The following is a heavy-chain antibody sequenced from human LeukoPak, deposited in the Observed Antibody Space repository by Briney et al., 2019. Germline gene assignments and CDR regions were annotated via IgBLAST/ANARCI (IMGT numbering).Heavy chain of an antibody. V-gene: IGHV4-59*08. CDR2: IYYSGST. Sequence: PSETLSLTCTVSGGSISSYYWSWIRQPPGKGLEWIGYIYYSGSTNYNPSLTSRVTISVDTSKNQFSLKLSSVTAADTAVYYCASNYYCSGSLDYWGQGNLVTVSS. CDR3: ASNYYCSGSLDY. D-gene: IGHD3-10*01. J-gene: IGHJ4*02. CDR1: GGSISSYY.